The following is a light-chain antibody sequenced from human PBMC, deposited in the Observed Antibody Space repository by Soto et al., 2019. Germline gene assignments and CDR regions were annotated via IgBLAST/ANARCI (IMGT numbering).Light chain of an antibody. Sequence: DIPMTQSPSTLSASVGDRVTITCRASQSINSRLAWYQQKPGKAPELLISDASSLESGVPSRFSGSGSGTEFSLTISSLQPDDFATYYCQQCNSYSITFGQGTRLEIK. CDR1: QSINSR. CDR2: DAS. V-gene: IGKV1-5*01. J-gene: IGKJ5*01. CDR3: QQCNSYSIT.